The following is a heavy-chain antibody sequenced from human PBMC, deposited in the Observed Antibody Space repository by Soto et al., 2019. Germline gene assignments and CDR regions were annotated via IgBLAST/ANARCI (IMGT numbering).Heavy chain of an antibody. Sequence: SQTLSLTCAISGDSVSSNSAAWNWIRQSPSRGLEWLGRTYYRSKWYNDYAVSVKSRITINPDTSKNQFSLQLNSVTPDDTAVYYCARNYDILTGYEIAFDIWGQGTMVTVSS. CDR3: ARNYDILTGYEIAFDI. V-gene: IGHV6-1*01. CDR1: GDSVSSNSAA. J-gene: IGHJ3*02. D-gene: IGHD3-9*01. CDR2: TYYRSKWYN.